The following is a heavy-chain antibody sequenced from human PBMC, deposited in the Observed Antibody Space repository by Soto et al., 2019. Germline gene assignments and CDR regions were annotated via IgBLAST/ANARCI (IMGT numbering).Heavy chain of an antibody. J-gene: IGHJ4*02. Sequence: VQLVESGGGLIQPGGSLKLSCAASGFTVGNNYMSWVRQAPGKGLEWVSFIYSTGTTKYADSVKGRFTVSRDNAKNTLYLQMNSLRAEDTAVYYCAKDGRGSGSHYNSFGYWGQGTLVTVSS. D-gene: IGHD3-10*01. CDR1: GFTVGNNY. CDR3: AKDGRGSGSHYNSFGY. V-gene: IGHV3-53*01. CDR2: IYSTGTT.